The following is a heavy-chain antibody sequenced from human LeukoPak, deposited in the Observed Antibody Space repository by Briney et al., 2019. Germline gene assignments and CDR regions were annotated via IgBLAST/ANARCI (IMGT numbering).Heavy chain of an antibody. CDR2: IRYDGLND. V-gene: IGHV3-30*02. Sequence: RSGRSLRLSCEASGFTFSHYGMHWVRQAPGKGLEWVAFIRYDGLNDYYADSVKGRFTISRDNSKNTLYLQMNSLRTEDTATYYCAKEEYSSGWTVGYWGLGTLVTVSS. J-gene: IGHJ4*02. CDR3: AKEEYSSGWTVGY. CDR1: GFTFSHYG. D-gene: IGHD6-19*01.